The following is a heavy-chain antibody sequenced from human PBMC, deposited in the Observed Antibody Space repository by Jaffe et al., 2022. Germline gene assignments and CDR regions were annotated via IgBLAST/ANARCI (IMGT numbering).Heavy chain of an antibody. D-gene: IGHD2-15*01. Sequence: EVQLLESGGGLVQPGGSLRLSCAASGFTFSSYAMSWVRQAPGKGLEWVSAISGSGGSTYYADSVKGRFTISRDNSKNTLYLQMNSLRAEDTAVYYCAKEEMIGYCSGGSCYQDPTGIDYWGQGTLVTVSS. CDR1: GFTFSSYA. V-gene: IGHV3-23*01. CDR2: ISGSGGST. CDR3: AKEEMIGYCSGGSCYQDPTGIDY. J-gene: IGHJ4*02.